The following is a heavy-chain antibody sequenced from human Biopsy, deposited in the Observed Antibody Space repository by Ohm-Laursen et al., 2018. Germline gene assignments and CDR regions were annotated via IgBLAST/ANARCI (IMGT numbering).Heavy chain of an antibody. CDR2: IFYSANT. Sequence: SETLSLTCTASGVSINGGRYYWNWIRHNPGKGLEWIGNIFYSANTYYNPSLKSRVTISVDTSKNQFSLKLSSVTAADTVVYYCARLGSGDYLPTFFDFWGQGALVTVSS. D-gene: IGHD5-12*01. CDR1: GVSINGGRYY. J-gene: IGHJ4*02. CDR3: ARLGSGDYLPTFFDF. V-gene: IGHV4-31*03.